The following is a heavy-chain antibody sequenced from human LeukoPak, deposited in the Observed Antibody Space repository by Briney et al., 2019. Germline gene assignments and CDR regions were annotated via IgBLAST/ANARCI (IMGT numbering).Heavy chain of an antibody. CDR2: IKQDGSEK. Sequence: PGGSLRLSCAASGFTFSSYWMSWVRQAPGKGLEWVANIKQDGSEKHYVDSVKGRFTISRDNAKNSLYLQMDSLRAEDTAVYYCAKDFHYYESGDYYYHFDYWGQGTLVTASS. D-gene: IGHD3-22*01. CDR3: AKDFHYYESGDYYYHFDY. J-gene: IGHJ4*02. V-gene: IGHV3-7*04. CDR1: GFTFSSYW.